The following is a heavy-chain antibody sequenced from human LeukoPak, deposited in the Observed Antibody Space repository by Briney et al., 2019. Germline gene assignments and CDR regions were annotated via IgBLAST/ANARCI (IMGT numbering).Heavy chain of an antibody. CDR2: INPSGGST. Sequence: ASVKVSCKASGYTFTSYYMHWVRQAPGQGLEWMGIINPSGGSTSYAQKFQGRVTMTRDTSTSTVYMELSSLRSEDTAVHYCARAPPSGVRGVIPHFDYWGQGTLVTVSS. CDR1: GYTFTSYY. CDR3: ARAPPSGVRGVIPHFDY. V-gene: IGHV1-46*01. D-gene: IGHD3-10*01. J-gene: IGHJ4*02.